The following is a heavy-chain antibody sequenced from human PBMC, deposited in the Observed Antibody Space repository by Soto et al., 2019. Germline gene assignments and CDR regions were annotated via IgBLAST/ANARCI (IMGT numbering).Heavy chain of an antibody. CDR1: GYSVSDYF. D-gene: IGHD1-26*01. Sequence: ASVKVSCKASGYSVSDYFIQWVRQAPGQGLEWVAWINPKTAATNYAKKFQGRVSLTWDTSSSTAYMELTGLRPDDTAVYYCARIKWGLDFYNGMDVWGQGTTVTVSS. J-gene: IGHJ6*02. CDR3: ARIKWGLDFYNGMDV. CDR2: INPKTAAT. V-gene: IGHV1-2*02.